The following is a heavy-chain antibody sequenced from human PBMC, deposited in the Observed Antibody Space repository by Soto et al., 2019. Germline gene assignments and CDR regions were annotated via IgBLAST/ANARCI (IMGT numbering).Heavy chain of an antibody. CDR3: ARDHCRGGTCAFTY. CDR2: ISYDGGDK. D-gene: IGHD2-15*01. Sequence: QVQLVESGGGVVQPGRSLRLSCTASGLTFSSYAMHWVRQAPGKGLEWVAVISYDGGDKYYADSVKGRFTISRDNSKNTLFLQMNSLRPEDTAVYYCARDHCRGGTCAFTYWGQGTLVTVSS. CDR1: GLTFSSYA. J-gene: IGHJ4*02. V-gene: IGHV3-30-3*01.